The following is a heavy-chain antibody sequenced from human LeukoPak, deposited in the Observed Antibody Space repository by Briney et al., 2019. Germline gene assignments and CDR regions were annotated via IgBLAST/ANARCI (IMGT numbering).Heavy chain of an antibody. V-gene: IGHV1-69*13. J-gene: IGHJ5*02. Sequence: SVKVSCKASGYTFTGYYMHWVRQAPGQGLEWMGGIIPIFGTANYAQKFQGRVTITADESTSTAYMELSSLRSEDTAVYYCARDGIAAAGGSWFDPWGQGTLVTVSS. CDR2: IIPIFGTA. D-gene: IGHD6-13*01. CDR3: ARDGIAAAGGSWFDP. CDR1: GYTFTGYY.